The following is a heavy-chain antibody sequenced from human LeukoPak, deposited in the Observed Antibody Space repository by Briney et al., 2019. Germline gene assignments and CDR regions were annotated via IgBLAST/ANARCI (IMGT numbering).Heavy chain of an antibody. CDR3: ARGRLVRGVIGLDY. CDR1: GGSISSYY. V-gene: IGHV4-34*01. J-gene: IGHJ4*02. D-gene: IGHD3-10*01. Sequence: RPSETLSLTCTVSGGSISSYYWSWIRQPPGKGLEWIGEINHSGSTNYNPSLKSRVTISVDTSKNQFSLKLSSVTAADTAVYYCARGRLVRGVIGLDYWGQGTLVTVSS. CDR2: INHSGST.